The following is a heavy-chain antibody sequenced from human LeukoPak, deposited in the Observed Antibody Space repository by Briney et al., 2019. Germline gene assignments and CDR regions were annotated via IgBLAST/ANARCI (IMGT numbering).Heavy chain of an antibody. CDR3: AKGGKWDVTPFDY. J-gene: IGHJ4*02. D-gene: IGHD1-26*01. CDR2: ISGSGGST. CDR1: GFTFSSYA. Sequence: GGSLRLSCAASGFTFSSYAMSWVRQAPGKGLEWVSGISGSGGSTYYADSVKGRFTISRDNSKNTLSLQMNSLRAEDTAVYYCAKGGKWDVTPFDYWGQGTLVTVSS. V-gene: IGHV3-23*01.